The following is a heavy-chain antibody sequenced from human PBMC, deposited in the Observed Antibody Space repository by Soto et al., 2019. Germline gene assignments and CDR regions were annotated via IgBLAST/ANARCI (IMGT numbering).Heavy chain of an antibody. J-gene: IGHJ6*02. Sequence: EVQLVESGGGLVQPGGSLRLSCTTSGFAFNTHWMSWVRQAPGKGLEWVANINQDESAKYYVGSVEGRFTVSRDNAKTSVSLQMNSLRAEDTAVYYCARGEHSTSSYYYYYGLDVWGQGTTVIVSS. CDR2: INQDESAK. D-gene: IGHD1-26*01. V-gene: IGHV3-7*05. CDR3: ARGEHSTSSYYYYYGLDV. CDR1: GFAFNTHW.